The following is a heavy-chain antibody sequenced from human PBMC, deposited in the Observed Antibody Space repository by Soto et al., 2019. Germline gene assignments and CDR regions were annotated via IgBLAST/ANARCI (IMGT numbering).Heavy chain of an antibody. J-gene: IGHJ3*02. D-gene: IGHD3-16*01. CDR3: AXGTFXXXXXXDAYDN. V-gene: IGHV1-69*12. CDR1: GGTFSSYA. CDR2: IIPIFGTA. Sequence: QVQLVQSGAEVKKPGSSVKVSCKASGGTFSSYAISWVRQAPGQGLEWMGGIIPIFGTANYAQKVQGRVTITADESTKTACMELSILRSEDAAVYYCAXGTFXXXXXXDAYDNWCQGTMVTVSS.